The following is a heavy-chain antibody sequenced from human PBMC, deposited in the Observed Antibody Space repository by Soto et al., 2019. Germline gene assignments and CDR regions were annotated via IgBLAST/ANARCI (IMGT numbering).Heavy chain of an antibody. CDR1: GDSITSSHY. V-gene: IGHV4-4*02. CDR3: ARARIAPRMFDS. J-gene: IGHJ4*02. CDR2: SFHTGTT. D-gene: IGHD2-15*01. Sequence: SETLSLTCAVSGDSITSSHYWNWVRQSPGKGLEWIGESFHTGTTNYNPSLESRVIISVDTSTNQFSLKLTSVTAADTAVYYCARARIAPRMFDSWGQGTLVTVSS.